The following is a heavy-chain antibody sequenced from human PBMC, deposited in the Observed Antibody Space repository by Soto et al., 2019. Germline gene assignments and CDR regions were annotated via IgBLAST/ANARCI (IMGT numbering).Heavy chain of an antibody. D-gene: IGHD6-19*01. CDR3: AKDMESSLPKYYFDY. CDR1: GFTFDDYA. J-gene: IGHJ4*02. CDR2: ISWNSGSI. V-gene: IGHV3-9*01. Sequence: SLRLSCAASGFTFDDYAMHWVRQAPGKGLEWASGISWNSGSIGYADSVKGRFTISRDNAKNSLYLQMNSLRAEDTALYYCAKDMESSLPKYYFDYWGQGTLVTVSS.